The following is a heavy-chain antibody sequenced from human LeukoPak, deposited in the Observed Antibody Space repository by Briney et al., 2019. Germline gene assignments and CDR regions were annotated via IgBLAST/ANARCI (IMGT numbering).Heavy chain of an antibody. CDR2: IYYSGST. CDR3: ARDPNSSSSGDY. V-gene: IGHV4-30-4*01. D-gene: IGHD6-13*01. Sequence: SQTLSQTCTVSGGSVSSGDYYWSWIRQPPKKGLEWIGYIYYSGSTYYNPSLKSRVTISVDTSKNQFSLKLSSVTAADTAVYYCARDPNSSSSGDYWGQGTLVTVSS. J-gene: IGHJ4*02. CDR1: GGSVSSGDYY.